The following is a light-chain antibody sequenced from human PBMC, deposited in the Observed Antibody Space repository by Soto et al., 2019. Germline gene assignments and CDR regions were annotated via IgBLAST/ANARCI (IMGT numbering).Light chain of an antibody. CDR2: GAS. CDR3: QQYGHSPIT. V-gene: IGKV3-20*01. CDR1: QSLSGNY. Sequence: EIVLTQSPGTLSLSPGERVTLSCRASQSLSGNYLAWYQQKPGQAPKFLIYGASNRATDIPDRFSGGGSGTDFAITINRLEPEDSAVYYCQQYGHSPITFGQGTRLEIK. J-gene: IGKJ5*01.